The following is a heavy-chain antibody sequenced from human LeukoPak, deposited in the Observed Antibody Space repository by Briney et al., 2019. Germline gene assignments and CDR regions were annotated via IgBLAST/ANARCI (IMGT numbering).Heavy chain of an antibody. CDR2: IYSGGST. D-gene: IGHD1-26*01. CDR1: GFTVSSNY. J-gene: IGHJ4*02. Sequence: GGSLRLSCAASGFTVSSNYMSWVRQAPGKGLEWVSVIYSGGSTYYADSVKGRFTISRDNSKNTLYLQMNSLRAEDPAVYYCAREELLRYYFDCWGQGTLVTVSS. V-gene: IGHV3-66*01. CDR3: AREELLRYYFDC.